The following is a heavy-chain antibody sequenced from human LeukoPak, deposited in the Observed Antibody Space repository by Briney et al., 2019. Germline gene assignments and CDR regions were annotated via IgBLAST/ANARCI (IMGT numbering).Heavy chain of an antibody. Sequence: GRSLRLSCAASGFSFSSYAIHWVRQAPGKGLEWVAVISYDGSNKYYADSVKGRFTISRDNSKNTLYLQMNSLRAEDTAVYYCAKASREFGYYGDYRDYYYYGMDVWGKGTAVTVSS. V-gene: IGHV3-30*18. CDR1: GFSFSSYA. CDR3: AKASREFGYYGDYRDYYYYGMDV. D-gene: IGHD4-17*01. CDR2: ISYDGSNK. J-gene: IGHJ6*04.